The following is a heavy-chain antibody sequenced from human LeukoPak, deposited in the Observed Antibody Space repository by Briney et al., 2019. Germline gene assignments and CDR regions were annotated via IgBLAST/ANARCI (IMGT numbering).Heavy chain of an antibody. J-gene: IGHJ3*02. CDR1: GDSVSSNSAA. CDR2: TYYRSKWYN. CDR3: ARESYYGSGSHDAFDI. D-gene: IGHD3-10*01. V-gene: IGHV6-1*01. Sequence: SQTLSLTCAISGDSVSSNSAAWNWIRQSPSRGLEWLGRTYYRSKWYNDYAVSVKSRITINPDTSKNQFSLQLNSVTPEDTAVYYCARESYYGSGSHDAFDIWGQGTMVTVSS.